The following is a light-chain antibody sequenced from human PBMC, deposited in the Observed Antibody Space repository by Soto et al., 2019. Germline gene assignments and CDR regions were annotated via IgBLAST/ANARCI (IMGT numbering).Light chain of an antibody. V-gene: IGKV1-5*01. CDR2: DAS. Sequence: DIQMTQSPSTLSASVGDRVTITCRASQSISSWLAWYQQKPGKAPQLLIYDASSLQSGVPSRFSGSGTGTDFTRTISSLQPDDFAASYCQQYNSFSITFGGGTKVEIK. CDR1: QSISSW. J-gene: IGKJ4*01. CDR3: QQYNSFSIT.